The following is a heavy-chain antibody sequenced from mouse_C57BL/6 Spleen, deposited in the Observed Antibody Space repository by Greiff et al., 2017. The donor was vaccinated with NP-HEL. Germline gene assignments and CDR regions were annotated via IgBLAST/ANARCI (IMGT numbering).Heavy chain of an antibody. CDR2: IYPGSGST. J-gene: IGHJ1*03. D-gene: IGHD2-1*01. CDR3: ARGGNYGWYFDV. Sequence: QVQLKQPGAELVKPGASVKMSCKASGYTFTSYWITWVKQRPGQGLEWIGDIYPGSGSTNYNEKFKSKATLTVDTSSSTAYMQLSSLTSEDSAVYYCARGGNYGWYFDVWGTGTTVTVSS. CDR1: GYTFTSYW. V-gene: IGHV1-55*01.